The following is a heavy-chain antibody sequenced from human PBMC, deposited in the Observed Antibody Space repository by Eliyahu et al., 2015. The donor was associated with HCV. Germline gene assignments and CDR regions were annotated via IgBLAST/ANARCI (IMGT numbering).Heavy chain of an antibody. Sequence: EVQLVESGGGLVQPGGSLRLSXXXXGFSXDXXGMHWVRQAPGKGLGWVSCISWNSGNIAYADSVRGRFTISRDNAKNSLYLQMNSLRVEDTALYYCAKDWEVGATNYYYYGMDVWGQGTTVTVSS. D-gene: IGHD1-26*01. CDR2: ISWNSGNI. CDR3: AKDWEVGATNYYYYGMDV. CDR1: GFSXDXXG. V-gene: IGHV3-9*01. J-gene: IGHJ6*02.